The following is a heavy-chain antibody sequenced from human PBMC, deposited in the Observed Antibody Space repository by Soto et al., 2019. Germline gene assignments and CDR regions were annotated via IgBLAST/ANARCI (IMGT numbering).Heavy chain of an antibody. CDR1: GGSISSGDYY. V-gene: IGHV4-30-4*01. CDR2: IYYSGST. Sequence: QVQLQESGPGLVKPSQTLSLTCTVSGGSISSGDYYWSWLRQPPGKGLEWIGYIYYSGSTYYNPSLKSRVTISVDTSKNQFSLKLSSVTAADTAVYYCARVAYYYDSSGYLEVDYWGQGTMVTVSS. J-gene: IGHJ4*02. D-gene: IGHD3-22*01. CDR3: ARVAYYYDSSGYLEVDY.